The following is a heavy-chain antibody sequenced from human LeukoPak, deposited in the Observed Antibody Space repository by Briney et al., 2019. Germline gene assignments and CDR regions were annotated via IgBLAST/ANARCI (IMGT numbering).Heavy chain of an antibody. CDR1: GFTVSPYT. V-gene: IGHV3-30*04. CDR3: ARNDRGYCASTSCFARFAL. D-gene: IGHD2-2*01. J-gene: IGHJ4*02. CDR2: ISYHGTNN. Sequence: GGSLRLSCAASGFTVSPYTIHWVRQAPGKGLEWVAVISYHGTNNYYADSVKGRFIISRDNSKHTIYLQMNNLRPEDTAVYFCARNDRGYCASTSCFARFALWGQGTLVTVSS.